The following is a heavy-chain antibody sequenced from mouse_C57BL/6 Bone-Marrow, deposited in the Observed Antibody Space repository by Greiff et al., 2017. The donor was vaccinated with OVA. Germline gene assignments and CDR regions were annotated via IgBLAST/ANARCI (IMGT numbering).Heavy chain of an antibody. J-gene: IGHJ2*01. D-gene: IGHD2-3*01. CDR3: TRDGYPDD. CDR1: GFNITDDY. Sequence: EVQLLESGAELVRPGASVKLSCTASGFNITDDYMHWVKQRPEQGLEWIGWIYPVNGDTDYASKFQGKATITADTSSNTDYLQLSSLTSEDTAVYYGTRDGYPDDWGQGTTLTVSS. CDR2: IYPVNGDT. V-gene: IGHV14-4*01.